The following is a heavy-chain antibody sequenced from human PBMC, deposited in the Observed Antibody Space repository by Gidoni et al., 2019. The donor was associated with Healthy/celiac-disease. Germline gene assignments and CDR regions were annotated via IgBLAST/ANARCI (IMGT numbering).Heavy chain of an antibody. CDR3: ARGRWSDY. CDR1: GYTFTSSA. CDR2: INAGNGNT. D-gene: IGHD2-15*01. J-gene: IGHJ4*02. Sequence: QVQLVHSGAEVKKPGASVKVSCRASGYTFTSSAMHWVRQAHGQRLEWMGWINAGNGNTKYSQEFQSRVTITRDTSASTADMELSSLRSEDTAVYYCARGRWSDYWGQGTLVTVSS. V-gene: IGHV1-3*01.